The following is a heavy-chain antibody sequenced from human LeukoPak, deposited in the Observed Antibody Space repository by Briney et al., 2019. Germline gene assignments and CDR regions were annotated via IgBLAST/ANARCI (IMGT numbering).Heavy chain of an antibody. V-gene: IGHV4-34*01. CDR1: AGSFSGYY. J-gene: IGHJ4*02. CDR3: ARAGYCSGGSCYSAHSDY. D-gene: IGHD2-15*01. Sequence: SETLSLTCAGYAGSFSGYYWSWIRQPPVQGLEGSGEVNHSGSTNYNPSLKSRVTISVDTSKNQFSLKLSSVTAADTAMYYCARAGYCSGGSCYSAHSDYWGQGTLVTVSS. CDR2: VNHSGST.